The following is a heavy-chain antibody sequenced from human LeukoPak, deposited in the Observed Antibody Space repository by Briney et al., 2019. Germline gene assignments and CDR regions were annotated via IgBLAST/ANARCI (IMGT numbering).Heavy chain of an antibody. J-gene: IGHJ6*03. V-gene: IGHV4-59*01. CDR3: ARVIMATLYYYYMDV. Sequence: PSETLSLTRTVSGGSISSFYWSWIRQPPAKGLEWIGYISDSGSTNYNPSLKSRVTISVDTSKNKFSLKLSCVTAADTAVYYCARVIMATLYYYYMDVWGKGTTVTVSS. D-gene: IGHD3-3*01. CDR1: GGSISSFY. CDR2: ISDSGST.